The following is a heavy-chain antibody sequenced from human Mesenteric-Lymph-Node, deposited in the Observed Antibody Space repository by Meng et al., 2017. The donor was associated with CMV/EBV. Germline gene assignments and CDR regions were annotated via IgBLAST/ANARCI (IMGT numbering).Heavy chain of an antibody. Sequence: GESLKISCKGSGYSFTSYWIGWVRQMPGKGLEWMGIIYPGDSDTRYSPSFQGQVTISADKSISTAYLPWSSLKASDTAMYYCARSIAVAGYYYYYGMDVWGQGTTVTVSS. CDR1: GYSFTSYW. V-gene: IGHV5-51*01. J-gene: IGHJ6*02. D-gene: IGHD6-19*01. CDR3: ARSIAVAGYYYYYGMDV. CDR2: IYPGDSDT.